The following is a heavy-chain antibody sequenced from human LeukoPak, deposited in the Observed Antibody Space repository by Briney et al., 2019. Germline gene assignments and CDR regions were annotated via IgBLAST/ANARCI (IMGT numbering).Heavy chain of an antibody. D-gene: IGHD6-13*01. CDR2: ISSSSSYI. Sequence: GGSLRLSCAASGFTFSSYSMNWVRQAPGKGLEWVSSISSSSSYIYYADSVKGRFTISRDKAKNSLYLQMNSLRAEDTAVYYCERDFWEQQLYYYYYGMEVWGQGTTVTVSS. V-gene: IGHV3-21*01. CDR3: ERDFWEQQLYYYYYGMEV. J-gene: IGHJ6*02. CDR1: GFTFSSYS.